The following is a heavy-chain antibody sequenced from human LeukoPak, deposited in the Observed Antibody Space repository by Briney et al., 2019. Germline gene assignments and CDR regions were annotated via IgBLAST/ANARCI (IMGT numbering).Heavy chain of an antibody. D-gene: IGHD6-13*01. V-gene: IGHV1-2*02. Sequence: ASVKVSCKASGYTFTGYYMHGVRQAPGQGLEGMGWINPNSGGTNYAQKFQGRVTMTRDTSISTAYMELSRLRSDDTAVYYCARELSSSFSFDSQYYFDYWGQGTLVTVSS. CDR1: GYTFTGYY. CDR3: ARELSSSFSFDSQYYFDY. CDR2: INPNSGGT. J-gene: IGHJ4*02.